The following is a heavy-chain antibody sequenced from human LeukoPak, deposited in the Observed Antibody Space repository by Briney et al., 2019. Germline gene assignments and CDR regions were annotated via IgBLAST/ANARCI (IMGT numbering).Heavy chain of an antibody. CDR1: GYTFTGYY. J-gene: IGHJ4*02. V-gene: IGHV1-2*02. Sequence: ASVKVSCKASGYTFTGYYMHWVRQAPGQGLEWMGWINPNSGGTNYAQKFQGRITMTRDTTISTAYMELSRLRSDDMAVYYCARVMGAPDDYWGQGTLVTVSS. CDR2: INPNSGGT. CDR3: ARVMGAPDDY. D-gene: IGHD1-26*01.